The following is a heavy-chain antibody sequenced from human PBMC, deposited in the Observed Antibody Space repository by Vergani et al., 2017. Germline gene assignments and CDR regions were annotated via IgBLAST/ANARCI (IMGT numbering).Heavy chain of an antibody. J-gene: IGHJ6*03. Sequence: QVQLVKSGAEVKKPGASVKVSCKASGYTFTSYDINWVRQATGQGLEWMGWMNPNSGNTGYAQKFQGRVTMTRNTSISTAYMELSSLRSEDTAVYYCARWVGDQADYYYYYMDVWGKGTTVTVSS. CDR2: MNPNSGNT. CDR1: GYTFTSYD. D-gene: IGHD1-26*01. CDR3: ARWVGDQADYYYYYMDV. V-gene: IGHV1-8*01.